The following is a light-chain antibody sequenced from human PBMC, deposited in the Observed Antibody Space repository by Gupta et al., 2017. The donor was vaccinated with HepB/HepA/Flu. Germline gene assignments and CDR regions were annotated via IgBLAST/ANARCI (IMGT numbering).Light chain of an antibody. V-gene: IGKV3-20*01. J-gene: IGKJ3*01. CDR1: QSVTINN. CDR2: GAS. CDR3: QQYEKIPST. Sequence: VLTQSPGPLSLSPGETATLSCRASQSVTINNLAWFQRKGGQAPRLLIYGASTRATGIPDRFSGIGSGTAFTLTISRLEPEEFAAYECQQYEKIPSTFGHGTKVEIE.